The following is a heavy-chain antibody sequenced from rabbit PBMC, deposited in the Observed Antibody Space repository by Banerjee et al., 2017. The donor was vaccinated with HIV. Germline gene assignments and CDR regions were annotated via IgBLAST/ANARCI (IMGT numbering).Heavy chain of an antibody. CDR3: AREISGNDNL. CDR2: INTGSGSA. CDR1: GFSFSSRYY. V-gene: IGHV1S40*01. D-gene: IGHD1-1*01. Sequence: QSLEESGGDLVKPGASLTLTCTASGFSFSSRYYINWVRQAPGKGLEWIGNINTGSGSAYYASWAKGRFTISKASSTAVTLQMTSLTAAVTATYFCAREISGNDNLWGPGTLVTVS. J-gene: IGHJ4*01.